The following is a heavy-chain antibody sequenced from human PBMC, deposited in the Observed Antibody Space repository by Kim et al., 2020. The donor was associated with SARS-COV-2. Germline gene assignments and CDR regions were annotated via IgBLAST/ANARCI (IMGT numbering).Heavy chain of an antibody. D-gene: IGHD3-16*01. CDR3: GRGGTVNNAFDI. V-gene: IGHV4-59*13. Sequence: SETLYITCSVSGGSINSYYWSWIRQTPGKELEWIGYIYYSGSTNYNPSLQSRVTISVDTSKNQFSLKLSSVTTADTAVYYCGRGGTVNNAFDIWGQGTMV. CDR2: IYYSGST. CDR1: GGSINSYY. J-gene: IGHJ3*02.